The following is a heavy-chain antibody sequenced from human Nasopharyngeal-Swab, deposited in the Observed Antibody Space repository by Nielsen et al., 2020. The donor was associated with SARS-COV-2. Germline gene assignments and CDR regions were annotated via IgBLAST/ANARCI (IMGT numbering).Heavy chain of an antibody. Sequence: SETLSLTCTVSGGSISSSSYYWGWIRQPPGKGLEWIGSIYYSGSTYYNPSLKSRVTISVDTSKNQFSLKLSPVTAADTAVYYCAREFRRAAAGRGNWFDPWGQGTLVTVSS. J-gene: IGHJ5*02. CDR2: IYYSGST. V-gene: IGHV4-39*07. D-gene: IGHD6-13*01. CDR1: GGSISSSSYY. CDR3: AREFRRAAAGRGNWFDP.